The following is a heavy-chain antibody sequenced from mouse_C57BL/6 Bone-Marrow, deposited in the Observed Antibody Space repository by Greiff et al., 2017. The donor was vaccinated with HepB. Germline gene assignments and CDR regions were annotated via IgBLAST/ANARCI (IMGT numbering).Heavy chain of an antibody. Sequence: VQLQQSGAELARPGASVKLSCKASGYTFTSYGISWVKQRTGQGLEWIGEIYPRSGNTYYNEKFKGQATLTADKSSSPAYMELLSLTSEDSAVYFCARGRWLLLAYWGQGTLVTVSA. CDR1: GYTFTSYG. CDR3: ARGRWLLLAY. J-gene: IGHJ3*01. D-gene: IGHD2-3*01. V-gene: IGHV1-81*01. CDR2: IYPRSGNT.